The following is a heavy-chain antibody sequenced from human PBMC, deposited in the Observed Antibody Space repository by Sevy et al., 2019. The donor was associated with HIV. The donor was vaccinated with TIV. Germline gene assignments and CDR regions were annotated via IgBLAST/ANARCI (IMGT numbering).Heavy chain of an antibody. CDR3: ARGKSGYGYALNY. CDR2: IHSDDTT. Sequence: GGSLRLSCAASGFTVNSNYMTWVRQAPGKGLEGDSVIHSDDTTYHADSVKDSFTISRDNFKNTLYLHMSSLSAEDTAVYYCARGKSGYGYALNYWGQGTLVTVSS. V-gene: IGHV3-66*01. CDR1: GFTVNSNY. J-gene: IGHJ4*02. D-gene: IGHD5-18*01.